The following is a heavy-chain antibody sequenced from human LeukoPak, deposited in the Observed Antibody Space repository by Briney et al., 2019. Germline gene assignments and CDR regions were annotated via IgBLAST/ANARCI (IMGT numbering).Heavy chain of an antibody. V-gene: IGHV3-23*01. CDR2: ISGSGGST. CDR3: AKGGYSSGWFCSDFGY. J-gene: IGHJ4*02. D-gene: IGHD6-19*01. CDR1: GFTFSSYA. Sequence: GGSLRLSCAASGFTFSSYAMSWVRQAPGKGLEWVSAISGSGGSTYYADSVKGRFTISRDMSKNTLYLQMNSLRAEDTAVYYCAKGGYSSGWFCSDFGYWGQGTLVTVSS.